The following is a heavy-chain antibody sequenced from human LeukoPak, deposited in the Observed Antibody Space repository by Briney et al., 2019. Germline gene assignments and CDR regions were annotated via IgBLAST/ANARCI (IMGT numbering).Heavy chain of an antibody. CDR3: ARDWEMATIYFDY. V-gene: IGHV1-69*04. CDR2: IIPIVGIA. D-gene: IGHD5-24*01. CDR1: GGTFSSYA. J-gene: IGHJ4*02. Sequence: SVKVSCKASGGTFSSYAISWVRQAPGQGLEWMGTIIPIVGIANYAQKFQGRVTITADKSTSTAYMELSSLRSEDTAVYYCARDWEMATIYFDYWGQGTLVTVSS.